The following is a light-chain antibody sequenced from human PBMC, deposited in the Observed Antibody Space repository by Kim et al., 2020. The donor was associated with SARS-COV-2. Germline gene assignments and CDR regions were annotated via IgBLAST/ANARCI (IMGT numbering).Light chain of an antibody. V-gene: IGLV1-51*01. Sequence: QSVLTQPPSVSAAPGQKVTISCSGSSSNIGNNYVSWYQQLPGTAPKLLIYDNNKRPSGIPDRFSGSNSGTSATLGITGLQTGDEADYYCGTWDSSLSAGVFGGVTQLTVL. CDR1: SSNIGNNY. J-gene: IGLJ2*01. CDR3: GTWDSSLSAGV. CDR2: DNN.